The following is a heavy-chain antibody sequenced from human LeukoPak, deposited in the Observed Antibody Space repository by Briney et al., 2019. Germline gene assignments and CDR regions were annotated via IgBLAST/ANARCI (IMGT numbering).Heavy chain of an antibody. D-gene: IGHD5-12*01. CDR2: IIPIFGTA. Sequence: ASVTVSCKASGGTFSSYAISWVRQAPGQGLEWMGGIIPIFGTANYAQKFQGRVTITADKSTSTGYMELSSLRSEDTAVYYCASSYSGYDYGRLDYWGQGTLVTVSS. CDR3: ASSYSGYDYGRLDY. J-gene: IGHJ4*02. V-gene: IGHV1-69*06. CDR1: GGTFSSYA.